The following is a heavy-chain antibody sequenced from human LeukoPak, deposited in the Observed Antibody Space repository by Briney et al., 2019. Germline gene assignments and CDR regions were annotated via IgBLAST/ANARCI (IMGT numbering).Heavy chain of an antibody. V-gene: IGHV1-46*01. CDR2: INPRGGST. D-gene: IGHD2-21*02. J-gene: IGHJ4*02. Sequence: ASVKVSCKASGYTFTGYYIHWVRQAPGQGLEWMGWINPRGGSTSYAQKFQGRVTMTRDTSTSTVYMALTSLRSDDTAVYYCARDNAPSGGDYCYFDYWGQGTLVTVSS. CDR1: GYTFTGYY. CDR3: ARDNAPSGGDYCYFDY.